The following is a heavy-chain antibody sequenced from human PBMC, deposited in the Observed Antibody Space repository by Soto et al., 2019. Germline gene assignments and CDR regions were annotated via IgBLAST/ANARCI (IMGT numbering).Heavy chain of an antibody. V-gene: IGHV4-4*02. CDR1: GGSISSSNW. D-gene: IGHD3-3*01. CDR2: IYHSGST. CDR3: ARGLTIFGVVIRVYYYGMDV. Sequence: SETLSLTCAVSGGSISSSNWWSWVRQPPGKGLEWIGEIYHSGSTNYNPSLKSRVTISVDKSKNQFSLKLSSVTAADTAVYYCARGLTIFGVVIRVYYYGMDVWGQGTTVT. J-gene: IGHJ6*01.